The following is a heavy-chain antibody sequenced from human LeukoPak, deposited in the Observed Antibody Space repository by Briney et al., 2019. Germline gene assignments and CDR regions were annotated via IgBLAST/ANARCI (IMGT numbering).Heavy chain of an antibody. CDR2: INGDGRTA. CDR3: AKAGGYYPLRYFDY. Sequence: GGSLRLSCSASGFIFSTYTMYWVRQAPGKGLENLSVINGDGRTAYYADSVKGRFTISRDNSKNTLYLQMNSLRAEDTAVYYCAKAGGYYPLRYFDYWGQGTLVTVSS. V-gene: IGHV3-64*04. J-gene: IGHJ4*02. CDR1: GFIFSTYT. D-gene: IGHD3-3*01.